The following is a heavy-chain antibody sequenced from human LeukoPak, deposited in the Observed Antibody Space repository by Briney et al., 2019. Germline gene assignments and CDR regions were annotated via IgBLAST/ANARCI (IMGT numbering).Heavy chain of an antibody. CDR1: GFTFSSYS. D-gene: IGHD6-19*01. CDR2: ISSSSSYI. Sequence: GGSLRLSCAASGFTFSSYSMNWVRQAPGKGLEWVSSISSSSSYIYYADSVKGRFTISRDNAKNSLYLQMNSLRSDDTAVYYCARVSISSSGEGKDAFDIWGQGTMVTVSS. J-gene: IGHJ3*02. CDR3: ARVSISSSGEGKDAFDI. V-gene: IGHV3-21*04.